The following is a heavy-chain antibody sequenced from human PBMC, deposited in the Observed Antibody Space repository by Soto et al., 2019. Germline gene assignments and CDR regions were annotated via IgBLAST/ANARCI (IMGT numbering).Heavy chain of an antibody. CDR3: VRIGTVLTPDDS. D-gene: IGHD2-21*02. J-gene: IGHJ4*02. V-gene: IGHV3-48*03. Sequence: PGGSLRLSCVGSGFTFSTYEMQWVRQAPGKGLEWVSYISSGGSTIFYGESVKGRFTVSRDNDRSSLYLQMNSLRVEDSGVYYCVRIGTVLTPDDSWGQGTLVTVSS. CDR2: ISSGGSTI. CDR1: GFTFSTYE.